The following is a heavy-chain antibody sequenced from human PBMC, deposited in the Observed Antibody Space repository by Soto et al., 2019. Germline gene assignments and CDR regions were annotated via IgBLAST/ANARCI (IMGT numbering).Heavy chain of an antibody. D-gene: IGHD6-13*01. CDR1: GYSFTSYW. Sequence: PGESLKISCQGSGYSFTSYWIGWVRQMPGKGLEWMGIIYPGDSDTRYSPSFQGQVTISADKSISTAYLQWSSLKASDTAMYYCARTAAAGKYYYGVDVWGQGTTVTVS. V-gene: IGHV5-51*01. CDR2: IYPGDSDT. J-gene: IGHJ6*02. CDR3: ARTAAAGKYYYGVDV.